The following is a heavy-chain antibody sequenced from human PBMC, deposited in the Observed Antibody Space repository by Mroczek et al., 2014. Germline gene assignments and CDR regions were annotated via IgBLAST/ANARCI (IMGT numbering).Heavy chain of an antibody. D-gene: IGHD5-12*01. J-gene: IGHJ5*02. CDR3: ARDGMGGIEWLRNNWFDP. CDR2: INPSGGST. V-gene: IGHV1-46*03. CDR1: GYTFTSYY. Sequence: QVQLVQSGAEVKKPGASVKVSCKASGYTFTSYYMHWVRQAPGQGLEWMGIINPSGGSTSYAQKFQGRVTMTRDTSTSTVYMELSSLRSEDTAVYYCARDGMGGIEWLRNNWFDPWAREPWSPSPQ.